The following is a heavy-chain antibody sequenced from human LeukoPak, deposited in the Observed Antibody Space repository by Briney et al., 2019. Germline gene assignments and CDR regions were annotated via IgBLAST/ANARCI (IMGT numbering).Heavy chain of an antibody. D-gene: IGHD3-10*01. Sequence: PGGSLRRSCAASGFTFSSYAMSWVRQAPGKGLEWVSAISGSGGSTYYADSVKGRFTISRDNSKNTLYLQMNSLRAEDTAVYYCAKDPGSSPYNWFDPWGQGTLVTVSS. CDR3: AKDPGSSPYNWFDP. J-gene: IGHJ5*02. V-gene: IGHV3-23*01. CDR1: GFTFSSYA. CDR2: ISGSGGST.